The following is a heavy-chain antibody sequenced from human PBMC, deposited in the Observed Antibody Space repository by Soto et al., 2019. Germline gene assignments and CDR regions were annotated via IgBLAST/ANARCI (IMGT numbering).Heavy chain of an antibody. V-gene: IGHV4-61*01. CDR2: VYYSGTT. CDR3: ARTTAVPNTLRSRYFFDY. D-gene: IGHD4-17*01. Sequence: PSETLSLTCSVSGGSVSDKTYYWSWIRQPPGKRLEWIGYVYYSGTTNYNPSLKRRVTISVDLSKNRFSLRLSSVTTADTALYYCARTTAVPNTLRSRYFFDYWGQGTLVTVSS. CDR1: GGSVSDKTYY. J-gene: IGHJ4*02.